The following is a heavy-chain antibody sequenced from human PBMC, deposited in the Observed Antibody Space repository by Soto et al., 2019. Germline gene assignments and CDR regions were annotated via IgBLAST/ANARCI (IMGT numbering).Heavy chain of an antibody. D-gene: IGHD4-17*01. Sequence: SETLSLTCTVSGDTISSTRWWSWVRLSPGKGLEWIGEIYHLGRTNYNPSLKSRVTISADTSKNQFSLKLTSVTAADTAVYYCARGSTTEKVDSWGQGTLVTVSS. CDR2: IYHLGRT. CDR1: GDTISSTRW. V-gene: IGHV4-4*02. CDR3: ARGSTTEKVDS. J-gene: IGHJ4*02.